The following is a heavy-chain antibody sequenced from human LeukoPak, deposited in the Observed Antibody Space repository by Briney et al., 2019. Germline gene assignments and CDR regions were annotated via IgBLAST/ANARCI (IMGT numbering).Heavy chain of an antibody. CDR3: ARAGRYYDFWSGYSAPTWFDP. J-gene: IGHJ5*02. Sequence: SETLSLTCTVSGGSISSYYWSWIRQPPGKGLEWIGYIYYSGSTNYNPSLKSRVTISVDTYKNQFSLKLSSVTAADTAVYYCARAGRYYDFWSGYSAPTWFDPWGQGTLVTVSS. D-gene: IGHD3-3*01. V-gene: IGHV4-59*01. CDR1: GGSISSYY. CDR2: IYYSGST.